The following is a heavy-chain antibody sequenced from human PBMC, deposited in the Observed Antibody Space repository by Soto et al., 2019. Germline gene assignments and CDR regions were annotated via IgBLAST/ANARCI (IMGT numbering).Heavy chain of an antibody. CDR1: GFTFRSYS. CDR2: ISSSSSTI. Sequence: GSLRLSCAASGFTFRSYSMNWVRQAPGKGLEGVSYISSSSSTIYYADSVKGRFTISRDNAKNSLYLQMNSLRDEDTAVYYCAREDEYDSSGYQYGMDVWGQGTTVTVSS. V-gene: IGHV3-48*02. J-gene: IGHJ6*02. D-gene: IGHD3-22*01. CDR3: AREDEYDSSGYQYGMDV.